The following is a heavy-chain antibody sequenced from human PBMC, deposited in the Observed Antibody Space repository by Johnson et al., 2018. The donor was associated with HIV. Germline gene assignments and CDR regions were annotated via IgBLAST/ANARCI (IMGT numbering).Heavy chain of an antibody. CDR3: ARSVHYYSDYLRGTDACDI. J-gene: IGHJ3*02. V-gene: IGHV3-30*03. D-gene: IGHD4-11*01. CDR1: GFTFSSYC. Sequence: QVQLVESGGGLVQPGGSLRLSCAASGFTFSSYCMHWVRQAPGKGLEWVAFISYDGTKKYYAGSVKGRFTISRDNSKNTLYLQMNKLSVEDTAVYYCARSVHYYSDYLRGTDACDIWGQGTLVIVSS. CDR2: ISYDGTKK.